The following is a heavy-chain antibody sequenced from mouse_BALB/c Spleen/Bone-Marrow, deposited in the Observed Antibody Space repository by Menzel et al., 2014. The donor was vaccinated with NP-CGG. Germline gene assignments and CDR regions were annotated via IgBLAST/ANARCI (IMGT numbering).Heavy chain of an antibody. Sequence: VQLQQSGAELVMPGASVKMSCKASGYTFTDYWIHWVKQRPGQGLEWIGAIDTSDSYASYNQKFKGKATLTVDESSSTAYMQLNSLTSEDSAVYYCARKKRNYGDYYWFPCWGQGTLVTVSA. CDR3: ARKKRNYGDYYWFPC. CDR2: IDTSDSYA. D-gene: IGHD2-13*01. V-gene: IGHV1-69*01. CDR1: GYTFTDYW. J-gene: IGHJ3*01.